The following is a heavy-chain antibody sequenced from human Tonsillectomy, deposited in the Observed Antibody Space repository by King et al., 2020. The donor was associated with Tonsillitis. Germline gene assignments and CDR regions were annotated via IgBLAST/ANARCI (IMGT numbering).Heavy chain of an antibody. J-gene: IGHJ3*02. Sequence: EVQLVESGGGLVQPGGSLRLSCAASGFTFSTYWMIWVRLPPGKGLEWVANIEQDGSLKYYVDSVKGRFTISRDNAKNSLYLQMNSLRAEDTAVYYCARDRTYYDSSSYYDAFDIWGQGTMVTVSS. CDR1: GFTFSTYW. D-gene: IGHD3-22*01. V-gene: IGHV3-7*03. CDR3: ARDRTYYDSSSYYDAFDI. CDR2: IEQDGSLK.